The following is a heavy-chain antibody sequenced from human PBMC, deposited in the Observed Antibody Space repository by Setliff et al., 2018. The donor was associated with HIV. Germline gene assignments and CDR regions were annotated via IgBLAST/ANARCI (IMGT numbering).Heavy chain of an antibody. J-gene: IGHJ5*02. CDR3: VKGDNFWTGYSTYFEFDP. D-gene: IGHD3-3*01. V-gene: IGHV3-74*01. CDR2: INGDGNTI. Sequence: GSLRLSCAASGFTFSSYWMHWVRQAPGKGLVWVSRINGDGNTISYADSVRGRFTISRDNSKNKLYLQMNSLRIEDTAIYYCVKGDNFWTGYSTYFEFDPWGQGTLVTVSS. CDR1: GFTFSSYW.